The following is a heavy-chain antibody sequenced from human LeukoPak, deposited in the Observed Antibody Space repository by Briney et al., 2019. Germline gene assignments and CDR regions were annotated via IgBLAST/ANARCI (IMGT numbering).Heavy chain of an antibody. CDR2: IYPVDSDT. CDR1: GYSFTSYW. J-gene: IGHJ4*02. CDR3: ATSRADVQYLVWLYKSLDY. V-gene: IGHV5-51*01. D-gene: IGHD3-9*01. Sequence: GESLKISCKGSGYSFTSYWIGWVRQMPGKGLGGMGIIYPVDSDTRYSPSFQGQVTISADKSISTAYLQWSSLKVSDTAMYYCATSRADVQYLVWLYKSLDYWGQGTLVTVSS.